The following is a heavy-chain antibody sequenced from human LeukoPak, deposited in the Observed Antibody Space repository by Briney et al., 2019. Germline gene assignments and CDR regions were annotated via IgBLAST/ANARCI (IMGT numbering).Heavy chain of an antibody. J-gene: IGHJ5*02. Sequence: SQTLSLTCTVSGGSISSGSYYWSWIRQPAGKGLEWIGRIYTSGSTNYNPSLKSRVTISVDTSKNQFSLKLSSVTAADTAVYYCARERGSGSYYNVMGAFDPWGQGTLVTVSS. CDR1: GGSISSGSYY. CDR3: ARERGSGSYYNVMGAFDP. CDR2: IYTSGST. V-gene: IGHV4-61*02. D-gene: IGHD3-10*01.